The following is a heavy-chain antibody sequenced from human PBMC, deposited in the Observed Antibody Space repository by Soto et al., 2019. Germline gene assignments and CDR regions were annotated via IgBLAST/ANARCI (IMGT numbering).Heavy chain of an antibody. CDR1: GFSFNTYA. Sequence: PGGSLRLSCAASGFSFNTYAVTWVRQAPGKGLEWVSAISGSGGSTYYADSVKGRFTISRDNSENTVYLQMTSLRAEDTAVYYCAKGVNYYDSSGYYSYYYNGMDVWGQGTTVTVSS. CDR2: ISGSGGST. D-gene: IGHD3-22*01. V-gene: IGHV3-23*01. J-gene: IGHJ6*02. CDR3: AKGVNYYDSSGYYSYYYNGMDV.